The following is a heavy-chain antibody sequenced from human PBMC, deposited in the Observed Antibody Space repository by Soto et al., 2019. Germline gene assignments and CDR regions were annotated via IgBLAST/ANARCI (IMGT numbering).Heavy chain of an antibody. Sequence: PSETLSLTCAVYGGSLSGYYWTWIRQPPGKGLEWIGEINHSGSTSYEPSLKSRVTISVDTSKNQFSLKLSSVTAADTAVYYCARSNRFDPWGQGTLVTSP. V-gene: IGHV4-34*01. CDR3: ARSNRFDP. CDR1: GGSLSGYY. CDR2: INHSGST. J-gene: IGHJ5*02.